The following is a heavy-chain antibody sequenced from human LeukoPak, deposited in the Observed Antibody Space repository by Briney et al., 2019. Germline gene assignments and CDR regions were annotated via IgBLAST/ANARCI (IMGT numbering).Heavy chain of an antibody. CDR1: GGSISSGDYY. V-gene: IGHV4-39*01. Sequence: SQTLSLTCTVSGGSISSGDYYWSWIRQPPGKGLEWIGSIYYTGSTYYNPSLKSRVTISVDTSKNQFSLNLSSVTAADTAVYYCARLDWSNWCFDLWGRGTLVIVSS. CDR3: ARLDWSNWCFDL. CDR2: IYYTGST. D-gene: IGHD3/OR15-3a*01. J-gene: IGHJ2*01.